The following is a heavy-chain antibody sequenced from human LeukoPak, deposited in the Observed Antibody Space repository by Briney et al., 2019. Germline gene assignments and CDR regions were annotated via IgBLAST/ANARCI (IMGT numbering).Heavy chain of an antibody. V-gene: IGHV4-59*12. J-gene: IGHJ6*03. D-gene: IGHD5-12*01. Sequence: SETLSLTCTVSGGSISSYYWSWIRQPPGKGLEWIGYIYYSGSTNYNPSLKSRVTMSVDTSKNQFSLKLSSVTAADTAVYYCARDSAGYSGYPGHYYYYMDVWGKGTTVTISS. CDR2: IYYSGST. CDR1: GGSISSYY. CDR3: ARDSAGYSGYPGHYYYYMDV.